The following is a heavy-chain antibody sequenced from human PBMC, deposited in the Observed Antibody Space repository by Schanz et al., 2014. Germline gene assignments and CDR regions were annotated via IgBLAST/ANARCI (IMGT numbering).Heavy chain of an antibody. D-gene: IGHD3-10*01. CDR2: ATFDGTKK. J-gene: IGHJ4*02. Sequence: QAQLVESGGGVVQPGRSLRLSCAASGFNFRNYGMHWVRQAPGKGLEWVAGATFDGTKKYYGDSVKGRFTISRDNSNKTLSLQMNSLRDEDTCLYDCARAAVGDWHTDYWGQGTLVTVSS. CDR1: GFNFRNYG. V-gene: IGHV3-33*05. CDR3: ARAAVGDWHTDY.